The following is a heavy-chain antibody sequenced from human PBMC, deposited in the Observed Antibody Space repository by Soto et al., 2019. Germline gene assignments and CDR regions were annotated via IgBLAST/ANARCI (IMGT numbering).Heavy chain of an antibody. CDR3: ARLNGYCVSTNCHGYYGMDV. CDR2: IYYSGST. J-gene: IGHJ6*02. CDR1: GASITSSSYY. Sequence: SETLPLTYTVAGASITSSSYYWGWHRQPQWKGLEWIGSIYYSGSTYYNPSLKSRVTISVDTSKNQFSLKPSSVTAADTAVYYCARLNGYCVSTNCHGYYGMDVWGQGTTVT. D-gene: IGHD2-2*03. V-gene: IGHV4-39*01.